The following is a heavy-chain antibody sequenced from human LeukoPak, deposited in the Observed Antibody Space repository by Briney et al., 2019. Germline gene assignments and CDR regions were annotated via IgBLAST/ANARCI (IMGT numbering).Heavy chain of an antibody. Sequence: PGGSLRLSCADSGFNVSSNYMTWIRQAPGKGLEWVSLIYGADAAYYAESVRGRFMISRDNLKNTLFLQMNSLRVEDTAVYYCVTSTGQQFIPYDYWGQGTHVTVSS. D-gene: IGHD6-13*01. J-gene: IGHJ4*02. CDR3: VTSTGQQFIPYDY. CDR1: GFNVSSNY. V-gene: IGHV3-66*02. CDR2: IYGADAA.